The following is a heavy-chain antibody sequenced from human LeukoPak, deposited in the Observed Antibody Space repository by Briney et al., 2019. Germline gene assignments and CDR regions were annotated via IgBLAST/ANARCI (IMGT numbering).Heavy chain of an antibody. D-gene: IGHD6-6*01. CDR1: VGSISSYL. V-gene: IGHV4-59*01. CDR3: ARQLGYSSSHIDY. Sequence: SETLSLTCTVPVGSISSYLWSLIRERPREGLEWIGYIYYMMGTNDNPSLKSRVTISVDTSKKQFSLKLSSVTAADTAVYYCARQLGYSSSHIDYWGQGTLVTVSS. J-gene: IGHJ4*02. CDR2: IYYMMGT.